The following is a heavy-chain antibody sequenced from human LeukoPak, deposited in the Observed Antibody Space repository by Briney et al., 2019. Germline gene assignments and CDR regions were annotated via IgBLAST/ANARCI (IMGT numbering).Heavy chain of an antibody. J-gene: IGHJ4*02. CDR1: GFTFSNYW. Sequence: GSLRLSCAASGFTFSNYWISWIRQPAGKGLEWIGRIYTSGSTNYNPSLKSRVTISVDTPKNQFSLKLSSVTAADTAVYYCARVTSMVRGADLFDYWGQGTLVTVSS. CDR3: ARVTSMVRGADLFDY. V-gene: IGHV4-4*07. D-gene: IGHD3-10*01. CDR2: IYTSGST.